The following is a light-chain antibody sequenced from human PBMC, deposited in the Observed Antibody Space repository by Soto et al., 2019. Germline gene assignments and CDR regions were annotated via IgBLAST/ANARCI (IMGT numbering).Light chain of an antibody. V-gene: IGKV3-15*01. Sequence: EIVMTQSPATLSVSPGERATLSCRASQSVTSNLAWYQQNPGQAPRLLIYGASTRATGIPARFSGSGSGTEFTLTISSLPSEDFAVYYCQQDNNWPPTFGQGTRLEIK. CDR2: GAS. J-gene: IGKJ5*01. CDR3: QQDNNWPPT. CDR1: QSVTSN.